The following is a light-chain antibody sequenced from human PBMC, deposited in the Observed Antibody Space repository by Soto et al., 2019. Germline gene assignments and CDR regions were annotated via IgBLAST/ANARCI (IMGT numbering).Light chain of an antibody. CDR1: SGSIASNY. J-gene: IGLJ3*02. CDR3: QSYDATNQV. CDR2: DDN. V-gene: IGLV6-57*01. Sequence: NFMLTQPHSVSESPGKTVIISCTRSSGSIASNYVQWYQQRPGSSPTTVIYDDNQRPSGVPDRFSGSIDSSSNSASLTISGLETEDEADYYCQSYDATNQVFGGGTQLTVL.